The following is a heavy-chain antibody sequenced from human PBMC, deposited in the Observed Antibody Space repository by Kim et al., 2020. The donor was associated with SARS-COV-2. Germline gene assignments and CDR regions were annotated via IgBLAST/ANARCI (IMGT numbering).Heavy chain of an antibody. CDR1: GYSFTSYW. J-gene: IGHJ4*02. Sequence: GESLKISCKGSGYSFTSYWISWVRQMPGKGLEWMGRIDPSDSYTNYSPSFQGHVTISADKSISTAYLQWSSLKASDTAMYYCARHAIYCSSTSCYCLLDYWGQGTLVPVSS. CDR2: IDPSDSYT. CDR3: ARHAIYCSSTSCYCLLDY. V-gene: IGHV5-10-1*01. D-gene: IGHD2-2*01.